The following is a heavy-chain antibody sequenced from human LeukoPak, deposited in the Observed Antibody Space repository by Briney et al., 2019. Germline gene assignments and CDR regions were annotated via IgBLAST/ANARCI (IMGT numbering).Heavy chain of an antibody. CDR1: GGTFSSYA. V-gene: IGHV1-69*06. CDR2: IIPIFGTA. D-gene: IGHD3-9*01. Sequence: GASVKVSCKPSGGTFSSYAISWVRQAPGQGLEWMGRIIPIFGTANYAQKFQGRVTITADKSTSAAYMELSSLRSEDTAVYYCATATGSYDYWGQGTLVTVS. J-gene: IGHJ4*02. CDR3: ATATGSYDY.